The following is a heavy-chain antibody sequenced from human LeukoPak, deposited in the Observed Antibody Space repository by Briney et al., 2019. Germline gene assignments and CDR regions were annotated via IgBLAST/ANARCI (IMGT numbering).Heavy chain of an antibody. D-gene: IGHD6-13*01. Sequence: SVKVSCKASGGTFSSYAISWVRQAPGQGLEWMGGIIPIFGTANYAQKFQGRVTITADESTSTAYIELSSLRSEDTAVYYCARDRGDGYSSSYDAFDIWGQGTMVAVSS. V-gene: IGHV1-69*01. CDR1: GGTFSSYA. J-gene: IGHJ3*02. CDR3: ARDRGDGYSSSYDAFDI. CDR2: IIPIFGTA.